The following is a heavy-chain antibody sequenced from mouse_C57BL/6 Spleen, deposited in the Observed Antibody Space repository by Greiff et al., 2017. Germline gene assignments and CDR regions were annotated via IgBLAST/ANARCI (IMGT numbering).Heavy chain of an antibody. CDR3: TRWSYYYGSSGLYAMDY. Sequence: VQLQQSGAELVRPGASVTLSCKASGYTFTDYEMHWVKQTPVHGLEWIGAIDPETGGTAYNQKFKGKAILTADKSSSTAYMELRSLTSEDSAVYYCTRWSYYYGSSGLYAMDYWGQGTSVTVSS. J-gene: IGHJ4*01. CDR2: IDPETGGT. CDR1: GYTFTDYE. V-gene: IGHV1-15*01. D-gene: IGHD1-1*01.